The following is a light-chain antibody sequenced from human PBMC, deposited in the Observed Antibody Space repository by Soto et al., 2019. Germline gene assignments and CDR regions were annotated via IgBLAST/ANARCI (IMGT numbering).Light chain of an antibody. V-gene: IGKV3-15*01. CDR3: HQYNNWPPIT. Sequence: EIVMTRSPATLSVSPGERATLSCRASQSVSSNLAWYQQKPGQAPRLLIYGASTRATGIPARFSGSGSGTEFTLTISILQSEDFAVYDCHQYNNWPPITFGQGTRLEIK. J-gene: IGKJ5*01. CDR1: QSVSSN. CDR2: GAS.